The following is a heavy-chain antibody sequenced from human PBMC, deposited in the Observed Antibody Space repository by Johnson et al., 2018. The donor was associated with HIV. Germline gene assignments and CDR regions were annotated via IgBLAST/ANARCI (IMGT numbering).Heavy chain of an antibody. J-gene: IGHJ3*02. CDR3: ASWSWGLRWSAFDI. CDR1: GFSFSSYG. CDR2: IWYDGSNE. D-gene: IGHD4-23*01. V-gene: IGHV3-33*01. Sequence: QLVESGGGVVQPGRSLRLSCAASGFSFSSYGMHWVRQAPGKGLEWVAVIWYDGSNEHYADYVKGRFTISRDNSKNTLYLQMNSLRAEDTAVYYCASWSWGLRWSAFDIWGQGTMVTVSS.